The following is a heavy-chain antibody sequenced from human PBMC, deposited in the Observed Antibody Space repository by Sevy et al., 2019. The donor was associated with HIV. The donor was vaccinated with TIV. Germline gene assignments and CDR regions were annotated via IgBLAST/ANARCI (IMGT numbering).Heavy chain of an antibody. Sequence: GGSLRLSCAASGFNIESYWMNWVRQAPGKPLEWVANIKEDDTVKYYVDSVQGRFTIFRENGRNLVYLVMNNLRVEDTVIYYCVRLIQSESNFWGQGPLVTVSS. CDR2: IKEDDTVK. CDR1: GFNIESYW. J-gene: IGHJ1*01. V-gene: IGHV3-7*01. D-gene: IGHD3-16*01. CDR3: VRLIQSESNF.